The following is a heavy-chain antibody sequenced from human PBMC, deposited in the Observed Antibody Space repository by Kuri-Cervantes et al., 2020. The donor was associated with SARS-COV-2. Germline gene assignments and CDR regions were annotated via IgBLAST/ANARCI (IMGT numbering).Heavy chain of an antibody. J-gene: IGHJ5*02. D-gene: IGHD6-19*01. Sequence: GESLKISCAASGFTFDDYAMHWVRQAPGKGLEWVSLISGDGGSTYYADSVKGRFTISRHNSKNTLYLQMNSLRAEDTAVYYCATIGGWSRWRWFDPWGQGTLVTVSS. CDR2: ISGDGGST. V-gene: IGHV3-43*02. CDR1: GFTFDDYA. CDR3: ATIGGWSRWRWFDP.